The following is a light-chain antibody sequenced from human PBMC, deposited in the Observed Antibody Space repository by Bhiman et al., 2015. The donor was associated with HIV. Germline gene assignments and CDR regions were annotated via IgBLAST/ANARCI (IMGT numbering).Light chain of an antibody. V-gene: IGLV1-44*01. CDR3: QAWDSSTVV. J-gene: IGLJ2*01. Sequence: QSVLTQPPSASGTPGQRVTISCSGSSSNIGSNTVNWYQQFPGTAPKLLIYRNNQRPSGVPDRFSGSNSGNTATLTVSGIQAMDEADYYCQAWDSSTVVFGGGTKLTVL. CDR2: RNN. CDR1: SSNIGSNT.